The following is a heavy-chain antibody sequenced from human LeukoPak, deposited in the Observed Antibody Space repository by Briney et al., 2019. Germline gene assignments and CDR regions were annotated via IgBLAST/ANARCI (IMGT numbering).Heavy chain of an antibody. D-gene: IGHD2-2*01. CDR2: INPNSGGA. Sequence: ASVKVSCKASGYTFTGYYMHWVRQAPGQGLEWMGWINPNSGGANYVQKFQGRVTMTRDTSISTAYMELSRLRSDDTAVYYCASYWSTSGNSYYYYYMDVWGKGTTVTVSS. CDR3: ASYWSTSGNSYYYYYMDV. V-gene: IGHV1-2*02. CDR1: GYTFTGYY. J-gene: IGHJ6*03.